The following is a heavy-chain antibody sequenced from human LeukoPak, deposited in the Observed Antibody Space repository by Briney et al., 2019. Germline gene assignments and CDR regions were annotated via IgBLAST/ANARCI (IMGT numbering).Heavy chain of an antibody. CDR1: GFTFTTYA. V-gene: IGHV3-23*01. J-gene: IGHJ4*02. D-gene: IGHD4-23*01. CDR3: AKRSDYGGNGNYFDS. Sequence: PGGSLRLSCAASGFTFTTYAMSWVRQAPGKGLEWVSAISGRGGTTYYADSVEGRFTISRDNSKNTLYLHFNSLRAEDTAVYYCAKRSDYGGNGNYFDSWGQGTPVTVSS. CDR2: ISGRGGTT.